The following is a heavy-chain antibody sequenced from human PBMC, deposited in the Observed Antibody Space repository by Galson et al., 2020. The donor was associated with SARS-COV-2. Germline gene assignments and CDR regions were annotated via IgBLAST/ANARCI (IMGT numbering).Heavy chain of an antibody. V-gene: IGHV3-30*03. CDR1: GFTFSTYA. CDR3: AREREDYYYGSGTCMDC. D-gene: IGHD3-10*01. J-gene: IGHJ4*02. CDR2: ITYDAYNK. Sequence: AGSLTLSCAVSGFTFSTYAMHCVRQPPGKGLEWVAVITYDAYNKYYADSVKGRFTISRDNSKNTLFLQMNSLRAADTAVYYCAREREDYYYGSGTCMDCWGQGTLVTVSS.